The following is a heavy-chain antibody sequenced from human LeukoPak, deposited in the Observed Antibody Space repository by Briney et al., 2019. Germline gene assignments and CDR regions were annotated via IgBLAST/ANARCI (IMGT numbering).Heavy chain of an antibody. CDR3: ARELAVAGPEGDY. CDR2: IKQDGSEK. V-gene: IGHV3-7*03. D-gene: IGHD6-19*01. J-gene: IGHJ4*02. CDR1: GFTFSSYW. Sequence: GGSLRLSCAASGFTFSSYWMSWVRQAPGKGLEWVANIKQDGSEKYYVDSVKGRFTISRDNAKNSLYLQMNSLRAEDTAVYYCARELAVAGPEGDYWGQGTLVTVSS.